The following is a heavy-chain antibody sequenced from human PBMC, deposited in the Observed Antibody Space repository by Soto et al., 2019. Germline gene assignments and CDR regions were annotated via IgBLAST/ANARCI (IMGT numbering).Heavy chain of an antibody. CDR1: GYTFTGYY. V-gene: IGHV1-2*02. Sequence: WASVKVSCKASGYTFTGYYMHWVRQAPGQGLEWMGWINPNSGGTNYAQKFQGRVTMTRDTSISTAYMELSRLRSDDTAVYYCAGGWGLELFPGYNSVMDVWGQGTRSPSP. CDR2: INPNSGGT. D-gene: IGHD1-7*01. CDR3: AGGWGLELFPGYNSVMDV. J-gene: IGHJ6*02.